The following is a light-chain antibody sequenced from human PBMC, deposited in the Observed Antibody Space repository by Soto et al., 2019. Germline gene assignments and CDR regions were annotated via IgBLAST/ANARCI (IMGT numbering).Light chain of an antibody. Sequence: QSVLTQPASVSGSPGQSITISCTGTSSDVGNYNHVSWYQQHPGKAPKLIIYDVTNRPSGVSTRFSGSKSGNTASLTISGLQAEDEADYYCKSYTSTIPPWVFGGGTKLTVL. CDR3: KSYTSTIPPWV. CDR1: SSDVGNYNH. CDR2: DVT. J-gene: IGLJ3*02. V-gene: IGLV2-14*03.